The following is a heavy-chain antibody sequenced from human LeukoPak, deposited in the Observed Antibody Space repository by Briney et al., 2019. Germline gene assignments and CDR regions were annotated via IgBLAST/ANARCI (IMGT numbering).Heavy chain of an antibody. V-gene: IGHV4-39*07. CDR1: GVSISSSSYS. D-gene: IGHD3-3*01. CDR2: IYYSGST. CDR3: ARGFRLGNYDFWSGYYYYFDY. J-gene: IGHJ4*02. Sequence: PSETLSLTCTVSGVSISSSSYSWGWFRQPPGKGLEWIGSIYYSGSTYYNPSLKSRVTISVDTSKNQFSLKLSSVTAADTAVYYCARGFRLGNYDFWSGYYYYFDYWGQGTLVTVSS.